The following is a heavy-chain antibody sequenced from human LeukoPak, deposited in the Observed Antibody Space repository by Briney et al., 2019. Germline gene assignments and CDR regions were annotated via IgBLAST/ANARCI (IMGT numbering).Heavy chain of an antibody. CDR3: ARGGQQPIP. CDR1: GYTLTELS. J-gene: IGHJ5*02. CDR2: INPLGGST. Sequence: GASVNVSCKVSGYTLTELSMHWVRQAPGQGLEWMGIINPLGGSTTYAQKFQDRVTMTRDMSTSTVYMELSSLTSEDTAMYYCARGGQQPIPWGQGTLVTVSS. D-gene: IGHD6-13*01. V-gene: IGHV1-46*01.